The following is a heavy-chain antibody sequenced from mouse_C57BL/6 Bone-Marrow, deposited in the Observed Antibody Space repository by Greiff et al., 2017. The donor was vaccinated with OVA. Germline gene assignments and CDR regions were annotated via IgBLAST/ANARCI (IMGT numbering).Heavy chain of an antibody. CDR1: GYTFTSYW. CDR3: ARGVYGSSYEGFAY. V-gene: IGHV1-64*01. CDR2: IHPNSGST. Sequence: QVQLQQPGAELVKPGASVKLSCKASGYTFTSYWMHWVKQRPGQGLEWIGMIHPNSGSTNYNEKFKSKATLTVDKSSSTAYMQLSSLTSGDSAVYYCARGVYGSSYEGFAYWGQGTLVTVSA. J-gene: IGHJ3*01. D-gene: IGHD1-1*01.